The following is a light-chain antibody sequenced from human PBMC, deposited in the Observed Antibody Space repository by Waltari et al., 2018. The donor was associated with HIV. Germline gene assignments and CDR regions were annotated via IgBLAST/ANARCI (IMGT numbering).Light chain of an antibody. V-gene: IGLV2-23*02. Sequence: QSALTQPASVSGSPGQSITISSTGTSSDVASYNLVSWSQHHPGKAPKVMINAVTKRPSGVSDRFSGSKSGNTASLTISGLQAEDEADYYCCSYAGTSTYVFGTGTKVTVL. CDR1: SSDVASYNL. CDR2: AVT. J-gene: IGLJ1*01. CDR3: CSYAGTSTYV.